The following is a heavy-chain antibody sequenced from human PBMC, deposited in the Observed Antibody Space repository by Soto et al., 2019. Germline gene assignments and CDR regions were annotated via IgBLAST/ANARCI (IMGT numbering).Heavy chain of an antibody. CDR2: MNPNSGNT. V-gene: IGHV1-8*01. CDR3: ARGRKYYDFWSGYSSAFDD. J-gene: IGHJ4*02. Sequence: ASVKVSCKASGYTFTSYDINWVRQATGQGLEWMGWMNPNSGNTGYAQKFQGRVTMTRNTSISTAYMELSSLRSEDTAVYYCARGRKYYDFWSGYSSAFDDWGQGTLVTVSS. D-gene: IGHD3-3*01. CDR1: GYTFTSYD.